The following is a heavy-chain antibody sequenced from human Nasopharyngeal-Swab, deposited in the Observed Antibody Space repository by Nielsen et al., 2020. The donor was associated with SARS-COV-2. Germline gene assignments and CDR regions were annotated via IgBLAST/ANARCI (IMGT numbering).Heavy chain of an antibody. CDR3: ARATDTSTYGLYY. D-gene: IGHD3-10*01. CDR2: ISTSGSTI. CDR1: GFTFRNYN. Sequence: GGSLRLSCVASGFTFRNYNINWVRQAPGRGLEWVSYISTSGSTIHYADSVKGRFTISRDNAKDSLYLQMSSLRAEDTAFYYCARATDTSTYGLYYWGQGTLVTVSS. J-gene: IGHJ4*02. V-gene: IGHV3-48*04.